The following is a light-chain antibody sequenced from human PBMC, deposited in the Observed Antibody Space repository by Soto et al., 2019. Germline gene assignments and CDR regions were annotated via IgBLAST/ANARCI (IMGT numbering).Light chain of an antibody. CDR3: QSYDSSDRGI. J-gene: IGLJ2*01. CDR1: SGSIVSNY. Sequence: NFMLTQPHSVSESPGKTVTISCTRSSGSIVSNYVQWYQQRPGSAPTTVISENYQRPSGVPDRFSGSIDSSSNSASLIISGLETEDEADYYCQSYDSSDRGIFGGGTKLTVL. CDR2: ENY. V-gene: IGLV6-57*04.